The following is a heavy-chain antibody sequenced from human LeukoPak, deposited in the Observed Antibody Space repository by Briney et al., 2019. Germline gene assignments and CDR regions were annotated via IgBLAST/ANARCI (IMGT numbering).Heavy chain of an antibody. CDR2: INTSGGST. J-gene: IGHJ3*02. CDR1: GFTFSSYA. D-gene: IGHD3-22*01. CDR3: ARGTVDYYYDSSGYYGDAFDI. Sequence: PGGSLRLSCSASGFTFSSYAMSWVRQAPGKGLEWVSTINTSGGSTYYADSVKGRFTISRDNSKNTLYLQMNSLRADDTAVYYCARGTVDYYYDSSGYYGDAFDIWGQGTMVTVSS. V-gene: IGHV3-23*01.